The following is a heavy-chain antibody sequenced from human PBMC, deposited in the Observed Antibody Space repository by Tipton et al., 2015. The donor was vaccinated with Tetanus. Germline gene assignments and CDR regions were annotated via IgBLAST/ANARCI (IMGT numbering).Heavy chain of an antibody. J-gene: IGHJ4*02. D-gene: IGHD3-9*01. Sequence: TLSLTCTVSGGSISSGDNYWSWLRQPPGKGLEWIGYISYSGSTYYNPSLKSRVAISVDTSKNQFSLKLTSVTAADTAVYYCARRGGDFLTGYYDSWGQGTPVIVSS. CDR2: ISYSGST. V-gene: IGHV4-30-4*01. CDR3: ARRGGDFLTGYYDS. CDR1: GGSISSGDNY.